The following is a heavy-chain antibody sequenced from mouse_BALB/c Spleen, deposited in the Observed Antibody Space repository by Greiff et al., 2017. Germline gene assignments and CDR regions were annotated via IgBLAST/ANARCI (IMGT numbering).Heavy chain of an antibody. CDR1: GFTFTDYY. J-gene: IGHJ4*01. V-gene: IGHV7-3*02. Sequence: VQLKESGGGLVQPGGSLRLSCATSGFTFTDYYMSWVRQPPGKALEWLGFIRNKANGYTTEYSASVKGRFTISRDNSQSILYLQMNTLRAEDSATYYCARDDTTVVGNAMDYWGQGTSVTVSS. D-gene: IGHD1-1*01. CDR3: ARDDTTVVGNAMDY. CDR2: IRNKANGYTT.